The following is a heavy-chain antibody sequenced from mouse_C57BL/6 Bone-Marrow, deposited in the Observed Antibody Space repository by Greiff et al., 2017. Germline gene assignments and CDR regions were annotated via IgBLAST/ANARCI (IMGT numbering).Heavy chain of an antibody. J-gene: IGHJ2*01. D-gene: IGHD2-3*01. CDR3: ARDDGYFDYFDY. CDR2: INPNNGGT. V-gene: IGHV1-18*01. Sequence: EVQRVESGPELVKPGASVKIPCKASGYTFTDYNMDWVKQSHGKSLEWIGDINPNNGGTIYNQKFKGKATLTVDKSSSTAYMELRSLTSEDTAVYYCARDDGYFDYFDYWGQGTTLTVSS. CDR1: GYTFTDYN.